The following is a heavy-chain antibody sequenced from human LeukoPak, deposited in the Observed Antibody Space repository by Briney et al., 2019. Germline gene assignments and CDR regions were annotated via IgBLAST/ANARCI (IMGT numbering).Heavy chain of an antibody. D-gene: IGHD2/OR15-2a*01. CDR1: GLTVSNQF. Sequence: GGSLRLSCAASGLTVSNQFMDWVRQAPGQGLEWVSTIYSGGATYYSDSVRGRFTISRDNAKNSLYLQMNSLRAENTAVYYCARDSIMDVWGQGTTVTVSS. V-gene: IGHV3-66*01. J-gene: IGHJ6*02. CDR2: IYSGGAT. CDR3: ARDSIMDV.